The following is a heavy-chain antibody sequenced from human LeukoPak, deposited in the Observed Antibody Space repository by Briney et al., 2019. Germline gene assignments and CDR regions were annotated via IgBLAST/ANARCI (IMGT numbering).Heavy chain of an antibody. V-gene: IGHV4-59*01. J-gene: IGHJ4*02. CDR1: GGSMRNYY. CDR2: TYDSGSS. CDR3: ARGWASSWYYFDF. D-gene: IGHD2-2*01. Sequence: SETLSLTCAVSGGSMRNYYWSWIRHPPGKGLGWIGYTYDSGSSSYNPSLRSRVSISIDTSKNQFSLNLSSVTAADTAVYYCARGWASSWYYFDFWGQGTLVTVSS.